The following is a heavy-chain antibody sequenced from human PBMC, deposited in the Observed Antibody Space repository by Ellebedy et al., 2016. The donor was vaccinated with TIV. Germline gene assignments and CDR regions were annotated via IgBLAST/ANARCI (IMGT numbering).Heavy chain of an antibody. CDR2: FYHSGNT. Sequence: MPSETLSLTCTVSGGSSSGGSHSWSWIRQPPGKGLEWIGYFYHSGNTYYNPSLKSRVTISVDRSTNHFSLKLTSLTAADTAVYYWARRPGGLHAFDIWGQGKMVIVSS. D-gene: IGHD1-14*01. CDR1: GGSSSGGSHS. CDR3: ARRPGGLHAFDI. V-gene: IGHV4-30-2*01. J-gene: IGHJ3*02.